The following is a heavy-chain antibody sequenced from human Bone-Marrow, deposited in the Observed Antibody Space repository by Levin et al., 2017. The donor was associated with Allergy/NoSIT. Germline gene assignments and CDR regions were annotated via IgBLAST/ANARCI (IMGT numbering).Heavy chain of an antibody. V-gene: IGHV3-9*01. Sequence: PGGSLRLSCTTSGFTFDDYAFHWVRQAPGKGPEWLSGITWNSRRIDYAESVKGRFTISRDNAKNSLYLQMDSLRSEDTALYFCAKAKWELSSLYCFDLWGQGTMVTVSS. D-gene: IGHD4-23*01. CDR2: ITWNSRRI. J-gene: IGHJ3*01. CDR1: GFTFDDYA. CDR3: AKAKWELSSLYCFDL.